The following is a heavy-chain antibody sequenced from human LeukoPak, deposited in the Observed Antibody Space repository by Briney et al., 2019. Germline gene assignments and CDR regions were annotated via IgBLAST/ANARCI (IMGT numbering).Heavy chain of an antibody. Sequence: ASVKVSCKASGYTFTSYGISWVRQAPGQGLEWMGWISAYNGNTNYAQKLQGRVTMTTDTSTSTAYTELRSLRSDDTAVYYCARDLRRYFDFDPWGQGTLVTVSS. V-gene: IGHV1-18*01. J-gene: IGHJ5*02. CDR2: ISAYNGNT. CDR3: ARDLRRYFDFDP. CDR1: GYTFTSYG. D-gene: IGHD3-9*01.